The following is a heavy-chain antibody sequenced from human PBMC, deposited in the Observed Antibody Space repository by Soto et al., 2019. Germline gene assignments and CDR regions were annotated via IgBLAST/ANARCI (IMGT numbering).Heavy chain of an antibody. Sequence: EVQLVESGGGLVKPGGSLRLSCAASGFTFSSYSMNWVRQAPGKGLAWVSSISSSSSSIYYADSVKGRFTSSRDNAKYSLYLQMNSLRAEDTAVYYCARDLYSSSATYFDYWGQGPLVTVSS. CDR2: ISSSSSSI. D-gene: IGHD6-6*01. CDR3: ARDLYSSSATYFDY. V-gene: IGHV3-21*01. CDR1: GFTFSSYS. J-gene: IGHJ4*02.